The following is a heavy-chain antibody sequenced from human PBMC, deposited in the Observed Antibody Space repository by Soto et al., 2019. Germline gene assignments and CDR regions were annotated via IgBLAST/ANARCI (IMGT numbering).Heavy chain of an antibody. V-gene: IGHV4-4*02. J-gene: IGHJ4*02. D-gene: IGHD3-10*01. Sequence: PSETRSRTWAVSGVSISSGNWWTFFRQSPQRGLEYIGEIFHDGTANYYPSFERRVAISVDTSKNQFSLKLTSVTAADTAIYFCARLVYDTRLNYMYFDFWGQGTLVTVS. CDR1: GVSISSGNW. CDR3: ARLVYDTRLNYMYFDF. CDR2: IFHDGTA.